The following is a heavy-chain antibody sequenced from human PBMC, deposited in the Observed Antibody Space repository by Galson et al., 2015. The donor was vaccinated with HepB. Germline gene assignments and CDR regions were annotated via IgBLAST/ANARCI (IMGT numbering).Heavy chain of an antibody. J-gene: IGHJ4*02. Sequence: SLRLSCAASGFTFSSYAMHWVRQAPGKGLEWVAVISYDGSNKYYADSVKGRFTISRDNSKNTLYLQMNSLRAEDTAVYYCAREIEIDVDIVATTDYWGQGTLVTVSS. CDR2: ISYDGSNK. CDR3: AREIEIDVDIVATTDY. V-gene: IGHV3-30*04. CDR1: GFTFSSYA. D-gene: IGHD5-12*01.